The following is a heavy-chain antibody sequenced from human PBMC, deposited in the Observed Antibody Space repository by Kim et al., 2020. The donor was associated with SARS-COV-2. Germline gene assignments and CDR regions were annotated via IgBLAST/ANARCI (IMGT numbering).Heavy chain of an antibody. D-gene: IGHD1-26*01. J-gene: IGHJ6*02. V-gene: IGHV4-59*13. CDR2: IYYSGST. CDR1: GGSISSYY. CDR3: ARGSGSYWSYGMDV. Sequence: SETLSLTCTVSGGSISSYYWSWIRQPPGKGLEWIGYIYYSGSTNYNPSLKSRVTISVDTSKNQFSLKLSSVTAADTAVYYCARGSGSYWSYGMDVWGQGTTVTVSS.